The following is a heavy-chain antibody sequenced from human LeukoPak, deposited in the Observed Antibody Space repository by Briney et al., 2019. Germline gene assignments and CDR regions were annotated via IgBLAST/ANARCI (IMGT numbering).Heavy chain of an antibody. Sequence: GGSLRLSCAASGFTFSSYAMSWVRQAPGKGLEWVSSISSSSSYIYYADSVKGRFTISRDNAKNSLYLQMNSLRAEDTAVYYCARDPSTYYDILTSVEFDYWGQGTLVTVSS. CDR1: GFTFSSYA. D-gene: IGHD3-9*01. V-gene: IGHV3-21*01. CDR2: ISSSSSYI. CDR3: ARDPSTYYDILTSVEFDY. J-gene: IGHJ4*02.